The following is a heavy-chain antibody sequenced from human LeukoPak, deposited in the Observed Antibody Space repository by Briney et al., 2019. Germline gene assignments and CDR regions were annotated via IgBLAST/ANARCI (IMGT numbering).Heavy chain of an antibody. V-gene: IGHV3-74*01. CDR2: INSDGSST. D-gene: IGHD3-9*01. J-gene: IGHJ5*02. CDR3: ARDSALRYFDWLLSDRSWFDP. Sequence: QTGGSLRLSCAASGFTFSSYWMHWVRRAPGKGLVWVSRINSDGSSTSYADSVKGRFTISRDNAKNTLYLQMNGLRAEDTAVYYCARDSALRYFDWLLSDRSWFDPWGQGTLVTVSS. CDR1: GFTFSSYW.